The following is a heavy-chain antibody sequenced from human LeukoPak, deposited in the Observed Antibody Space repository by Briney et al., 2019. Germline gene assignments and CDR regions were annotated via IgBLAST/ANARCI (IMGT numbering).Heavy chain of an antibody. Sequence: GGSLRLSCAASGFTFSTYSMSWVRQAPGKGLEWVSAIGGTGGNIFYTDSVKGRFTISRDNSKNTLYLHMNSLRAEDTAIYYCVRDNYSYRLDVWGQGTLVTVSSDVWGKGTTVTVSS. CDR2: IGGTGGNI. V-gene: IGHV3-23*01. CDR3: VRDNYSYRLDVWGQGTLVTVSSDV. J-gene: IGHJ6*04. CDR1: GFTFSTYS. D-gene: IGHD3-16*01.